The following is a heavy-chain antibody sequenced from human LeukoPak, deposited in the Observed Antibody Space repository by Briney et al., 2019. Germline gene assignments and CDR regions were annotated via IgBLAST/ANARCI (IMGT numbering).Heavy chain of an antibody. CDR2: IRSKAYGGTT. Sequence: PGGSLRLSCAASGFTFSRSAMHWVRQAPGKGLEWVGFIRSKAYGGTTEYAASVKGRFTISRDDSKSIAYLQMNSLKTEDTAVYYCTRDPPYYYGSGSYYKKYGTFDYWGQGTLVTVSS. CDR1: GFTFSRSA. V-gene: IGHV3-49*04. D-gene: IGHD3-10*01. CDR3: TRDPPYYYGSGSYYKKYGTFDY. J-gene: IGHJ4*02.